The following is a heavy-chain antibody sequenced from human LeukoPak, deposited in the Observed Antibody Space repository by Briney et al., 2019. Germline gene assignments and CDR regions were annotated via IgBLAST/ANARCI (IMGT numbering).Heavy chain of an antibody. J-gene: IGHJ4*02. CDR1: GGSFSGYY. V-gene: IGHV4-34*01. CDR3: ARAYSSSWYWMGYFDY. Sequence: SETLSLTCAVYGGSFSGYYWSWNRQPPGKGLEWIGEINHSGSTNYNPSLKSRVTTSVDTSKNQFSLKLSSVTAADTAVYYCARAYSSSWYWMGYFDYWGQGTLVTVSS. CDR2: INHSGST. D-gene: IGHD6-13*01.